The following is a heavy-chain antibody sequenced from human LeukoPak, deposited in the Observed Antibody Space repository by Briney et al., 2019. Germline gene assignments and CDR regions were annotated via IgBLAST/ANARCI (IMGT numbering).Heavy chain of an antibody. Sequence: ASVKVSFKASKYTFTTYYMHWVRQAPGQGLEWMGMINPSGGSTSYPQKFQGRVTMTRDTSTSTVYMELSSLRSEDTAVYYCAVRETDYWGQGTLVTVSS. CDR2: INPSGGST. CDR1: KYTFTTYY. V-gene: IGHV1-46*01. J-gene: IGHJ4*02. D-gene: IGHD3-10*01. CDR3: AVRETDY.